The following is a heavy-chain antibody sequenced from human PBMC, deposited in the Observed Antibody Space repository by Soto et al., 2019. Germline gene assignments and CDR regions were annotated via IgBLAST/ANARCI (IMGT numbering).Heavy chain of an antibody. Sequence: QVQLVQSGAEVKQPGSSVKVSCQASGVTFSSFAISWVRQAPGQGLEWMGGIIPIFRTPNYAQNFQGRVTITAGESTSSVYMELSRLRSEDTAVYYCARSMGCGFRPGTHRFNWFDPWGQGTLVTVSS. D-gene: IGHD5-12*01. CDR1: GVTFSSFA. J-gene: IGHJ5*02. CDR3: ARSMGCGFRPGTHRFNWFDP. V-gene: IGHV1-69*01. CDR2: IIPIFRTP.